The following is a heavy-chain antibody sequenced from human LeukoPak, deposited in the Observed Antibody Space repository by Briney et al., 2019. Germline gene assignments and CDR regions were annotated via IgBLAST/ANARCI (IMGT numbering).Heavy chain of an antibody. J-gene: IGHJ4*02. V-gene: IGHV3-23*01. CDR2: ISNNGGYT. Sequence: GGSLRLSCAASGFTFSSSAMSWVRQAPGKGLEWVSAISNNGGYTYYADSVQGRFTISRDNSKSTLCLQMNSLRAEDTAVYYCVKAASGGWYDTNFDYWGRGTLVTVSS. D-gene: IGHD6-19*01. CDR3: VKAASGGWYDTNFDY. CDR1: GFTFSSSA.